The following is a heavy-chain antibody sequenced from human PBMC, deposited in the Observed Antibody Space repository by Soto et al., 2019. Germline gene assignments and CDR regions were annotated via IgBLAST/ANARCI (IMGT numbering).Heavy chain of an antibody. V-gene: IGHV3-30*18. Sequence: QVQLVESGGGVVQPGRSLRLSCAASGFTFSSYGMHWVRQAPGKGLEWVAVISYDGSNKYYADSVKGRFTISRDNSKNTLYLQMNSLRAEDTAVYYCAKDPSKLDDYGGHFDYWGQGTLVTVSS. CDR3: AKDPSKLDDYGGHFDY. CDR1: GFTFSSYG. CDR2: ISYDGSNK. J-gene: IGHJ4*02. D-gene: IGHD4-17*01.